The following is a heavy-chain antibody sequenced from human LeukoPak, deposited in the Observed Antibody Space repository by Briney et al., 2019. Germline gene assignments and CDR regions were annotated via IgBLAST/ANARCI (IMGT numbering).Heavy chain of an antibody. J-gene: IGHJ4*02. V-gene: IGHV3-30*18. CDR1: GFTFSSYG. Sequence: GGSLRLSCAASGFTFSSYGMHWVRQAPGKGLEWVAVISYDGSNKYYADSVKGRFTISRDSSKNTLYLQMNSLRAEDTAVYYCAKGDSSGWTAFDYWGQGTLVTVSS. D-gene: IGHD6-19*01. CDR2: ISYDGSNK. CDR3: AKGDSSGWTAFDY.